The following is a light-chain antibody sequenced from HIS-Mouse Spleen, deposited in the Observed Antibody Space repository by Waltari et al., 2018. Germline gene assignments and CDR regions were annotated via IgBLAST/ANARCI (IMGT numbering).Light chain of an antibody. J-gene: IGLJ2*01. CDR3: YSTDSSGNHRV. V-gene: IGLV3-10*01. CDR2: EDS. CDR1: ALPKKY. Sequence: SYELTQPPSVSVSPGQTARITCSGDALPKKYAYWYQQKSGQAPGLVIYEDSKRTSGIQGRFSGSRSGTMATWTISGAQVEDEADYDCYSTDSSGNHRVFGGGTKLTVL.